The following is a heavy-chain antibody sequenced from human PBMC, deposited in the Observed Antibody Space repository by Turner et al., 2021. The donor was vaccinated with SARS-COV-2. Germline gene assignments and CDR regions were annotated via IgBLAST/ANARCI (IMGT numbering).Heavy chain of an antibody. D-gene: IGHD3-3*01. CDR2: SNPNSWGT. CDR3: ARGPLAYDFWSGYPGYFDY. CDR1: GYTFTGYY. J-gene: IGHJ4*02. Sequence: QVQLGQSEAEVKKPGASVKVCCKASGYTFTGYYMHWVRKDPGQGLEWMGRSNPNSWGTNYAQKFQDRFTMTSDTSISTAYMEVSRLRSYDTAVYYCARGPLAYDFWSGYPGYFDYWGQGTLVTVSS. V-gene: IGHV1-2*06.